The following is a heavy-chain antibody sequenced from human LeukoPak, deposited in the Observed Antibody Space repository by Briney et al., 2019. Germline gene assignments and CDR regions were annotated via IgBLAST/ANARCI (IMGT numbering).Heavy chain of an antibody. CDR2: IYTSGST. D-gene: IGHD2-2*01. CDR3: ARIRYCSSTSCYAGVHWFDP. CDR1: GDSISSGYY. Sequence: SETLSLTCAVSGDSISSGYYWSWIRQPAGKGLEWIGRIYTSGSTNYNPSLKSRVTMSVDTSKNQFSLKLSSVTAADTAVYYCARIRYCSSTSCYAGVHWFDPWGQGTLVTVSS. J-gene: IGHJ5*02. V-gene: IGHV4-4*07.